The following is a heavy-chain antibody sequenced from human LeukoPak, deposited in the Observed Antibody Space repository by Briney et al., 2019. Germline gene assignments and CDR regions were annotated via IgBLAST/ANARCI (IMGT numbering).Heavy chain of an antibody. D-gene: IGHD3-3*01. J-gene: IGHJ6*02. CDR1: GFTFSNYA. CDR3: ARDADFWSGYGMDV. CDR2: IGGRGTNT. Sequence: GGSLRLSCAGFGFTFSNYAMIWVRQAPRRGLEWVSAIGGRGTNTFYADSVKGRFTISRDNAKNSLYLQMNSLRAEDTAVYYCARDADFWSGYGMDVWGQGTTVTVSS. V-gene: IGHV3-23*01.